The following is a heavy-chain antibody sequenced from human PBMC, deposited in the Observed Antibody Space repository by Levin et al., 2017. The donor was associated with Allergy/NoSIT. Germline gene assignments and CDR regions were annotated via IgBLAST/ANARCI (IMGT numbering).Heavy chain of an antibody. V-gene: IGHV3-48*04. Sequence: PGGSLRLSCAASGFTFSSYSMNWVRQAPGKGLELISYIRPDNDIRSYADSVKGRFTISRDNARNSLYLQMNSLRAADTAVYYCARDHSWSSDSWGQGTLVTVSS. D-gene: IGHD2-8*02. J-gene: IGHJ4*02. CDR2: IRPDNDIR. CDR1: GFTFSSYS. CDR3: ARDHSWSSDS.